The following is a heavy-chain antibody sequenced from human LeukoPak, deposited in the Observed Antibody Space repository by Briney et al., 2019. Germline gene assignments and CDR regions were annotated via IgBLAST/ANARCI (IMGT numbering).Heavy chain of an antibody. V-gene: IGHV4-34*01. CDR1: GGSFSGYY. J-gene: IGHJ2*01. CDR3: ARVYYSRSYDYWYFDL. D-gene: IGHD6-13*01. Sequence: SETLSLTCAVYGGSFSGYYWSWIRQPPGKGLEWIGEINRSGNTNYNPSLKSRVTISVDTSKNQFSLKLSSVTAADTAVYYCARVYYSRSYDYWYFDLWGRGTLVTVSS. CDR2: INRSGNT.